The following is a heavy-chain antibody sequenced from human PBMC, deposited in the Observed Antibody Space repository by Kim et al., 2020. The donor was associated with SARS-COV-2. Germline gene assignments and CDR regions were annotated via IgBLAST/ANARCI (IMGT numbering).Heavy chain of an antibody. J-gene: IGHJ6*02. V-gene: IGHV4-34*01. CDR3: ARESYPYGMDV. CDR2: INHSGST. CDR1: GGSFSGYY. Sequence: SETLSLTCAVYGGSFSGYYWSWIRQPPGKGLEWIGEINHSGSTNYNPSLKSRVTISVDTSKNQFSLKLSSVTAADTAVYYCARESYPYGMDVWGQGTTVTVSS.